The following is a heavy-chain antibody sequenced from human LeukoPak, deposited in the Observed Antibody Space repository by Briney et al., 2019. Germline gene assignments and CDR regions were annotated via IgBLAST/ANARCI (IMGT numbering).Heavy chain of an antibody. CDR1: GFTFSSYS. CDR2: ISSSRSTI. Sequence: GGSLRLSCAASGFTFSSYSIDWVRQAPGKGLEWLSYISSSRSTIYYADSVKGRFTISRDNAKNSVYLQMNSLRAEDTAVYYCARVWSSGYTKDYWGQGTLVTVSS. CDR3: ARVWSSGYTKDY. J-gene: IGHJ4*02. D-gene: IGHD3-22*01. V-gene: IGHV3-48*04.